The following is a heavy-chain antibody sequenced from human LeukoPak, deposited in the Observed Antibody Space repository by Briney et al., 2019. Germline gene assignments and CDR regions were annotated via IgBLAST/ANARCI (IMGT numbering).Heavy chain of an antibody. Sequence: ASVKVSCKASGYTFTGYYMHWARQAPGQGLEWMGWINPNSGGTNYAQKFQGRVTMTRDTSISTAYMELSRLRSDDTAVYYCARDGSGSGSYYDYWGQGTLVTVSA. V-gene: IGHV1-2*02. CDR1: GYTFTGYY. J-gene: IGHJ4*02. D-gene: IGHD3-10*01. CDR2: INPNSGGT. CDR3: ARDGSGSGSYYDY.